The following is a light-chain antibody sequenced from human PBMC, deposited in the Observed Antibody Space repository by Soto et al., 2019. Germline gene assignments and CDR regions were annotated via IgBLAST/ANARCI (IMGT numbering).Light chain of an antibody. Sequence: QSALTQPRSVSGSPGQSVTISCTGNSSDVGGYNYVSWYQQHPGKVPKLIICDVSERPSGVPDRFSGSKSGNTASLTISGLQAEDEADYYCCSYGGSLYVFGTGTKLTVL. CDR2: DVS. V-gene: IGLV2-11*01. J-gene: IGLJ1*01. CDR1: SSDVGGYNY. CDR3: CSYGGSLYV.